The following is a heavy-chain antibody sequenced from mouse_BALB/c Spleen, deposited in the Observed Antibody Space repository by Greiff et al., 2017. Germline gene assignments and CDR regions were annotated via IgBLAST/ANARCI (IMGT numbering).Heavy chain of an antibody. D-gene: IGHD1-1*01. Sequence: QVQLQQSGAELVRPGASVTLSCKASGYTFTDYEMHWVKQTPVHGLEWIGAIDPEAGGTAYNQKFKGKAILTADKSSSTAYMELRSLTSEDSAVYYCTSLLRYQYFDYWGQGTTLTVSS. CDR2: IDPEAGGT. J-gene: IGHJ2*01. CDR1: GYTFTDYE. CDR3: TSLLRYQYFDY. V-gene: IGHV1-15*01.